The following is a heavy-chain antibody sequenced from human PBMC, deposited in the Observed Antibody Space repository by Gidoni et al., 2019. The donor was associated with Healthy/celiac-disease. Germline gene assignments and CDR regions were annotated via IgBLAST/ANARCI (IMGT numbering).Heavy chain of an antibody. D-gene: IGHD3-22*01. CDR1: GFTVSSNY. J-gene: IGHJ4*02. V-gene: IGHV3-53*01. Sequence: EVQLVESGGGLIQPGGSLRLSCAASGFTVSSNYMSWVRQAPGKGLEWVSVIYSGGSTYYADSVKGRFTISRDNSKNTLYLQMNSLRAEDTAVYYCARARSGYYPYYFDYWGQGTLVTVSS. CDR2: IYSGGST. CDR3: ARARSGYYPYYFDY.